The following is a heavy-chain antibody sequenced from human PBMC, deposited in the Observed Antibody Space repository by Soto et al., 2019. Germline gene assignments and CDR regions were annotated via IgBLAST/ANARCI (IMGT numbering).Heavy chain of an antibody. D-gene: IGHD5-12*01. CDR2: IIPILGIA. V-gene: IGHV1-69*02. CDR1: GGTFSSYT. J-gene: IGHJ4*02. Sequence: GASVKVSCKASGGTFSSYTISWVRQALGQGLEWMGRIIPILGIANYAQKFQGRVTITADKSTSTAYMELSSLRSEDTAVYYCARDGNPYSVVATSHYFDYWGQGTLVTVSS. CDR3: ARDGNPYSVVATSHYFDY.